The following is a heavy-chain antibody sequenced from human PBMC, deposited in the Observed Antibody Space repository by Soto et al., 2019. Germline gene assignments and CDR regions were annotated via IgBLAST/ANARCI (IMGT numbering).Heavy chain of an antibody. V-gene: IGHV3-33*01. CDR1: GFTFSSYG. CDR3: ARGSSWYRDLPDY. J-gene: IGHJ4*02. D-gene: IGHD6-13*01. CDR2: IWYDGSNK. Sequence: QVQLVESGGGVVQPGRSLRLSCAASGFTFSSYGMHWVRQAPGKGLEWVAVIWYDGSNKYYADSVKGRFTISRDNSKNTLYLQMNSLRAEDTAVYYCARGSSWYRDLPDYWGQGTLVTVSS.